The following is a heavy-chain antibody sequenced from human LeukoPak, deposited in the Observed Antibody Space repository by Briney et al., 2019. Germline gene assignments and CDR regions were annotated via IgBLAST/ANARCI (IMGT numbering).Heavy chain of an antibody. Sequence: GGSLRLSCAASGSTFDDYGMSWVRQAPGKGLEWVSGINWNGGSTGYADSVKGRFTISRDNAKNSLYLQMNSLRAEDTALYYCARDRQYDILTGYPDHYYYYMDVWGKGTTVTVSS. CDR3: ARDRQYDILTGYPDHYYYYMDV. J-gene: IGHJ6*03. CDR1: GSTFDDYG. D-gene: IGHD3-9*01. V-gene: IGHV3-20*04. CDR2: INWNGGST.